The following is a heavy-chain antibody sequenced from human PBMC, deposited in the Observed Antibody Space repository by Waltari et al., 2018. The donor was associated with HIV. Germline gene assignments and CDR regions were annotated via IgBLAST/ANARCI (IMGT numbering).Heavy chain of an antibody. CDR1: GGTFSSYA. D-gene: IGHD3-22*01. CDR3: ARDPYPVSSGYYSSLDY. J-gene: IGHJ4*02. CDR2: IIPIFGTA. V-gene: IGHV1-69*06. Sequence: QVQLVQSGAEVKKPGSSVKVSCKASGGTFSSYAISWVRQAPGQGLEWMGGIIPIFGTANYAQKFQGRVTITADKSTSTAYMELSSLRSEDTAVYYCARDPYPVSSGYYSSLDYWGQGTLVTVSS.